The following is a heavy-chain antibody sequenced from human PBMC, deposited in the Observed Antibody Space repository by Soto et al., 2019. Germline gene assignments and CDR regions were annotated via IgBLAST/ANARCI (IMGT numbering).Heavy chain of an antibody. CDR1: GFSLSTSGVG. J-gene: IGHJ3*02. Sequence: QITLKESGPTLVKPTQTLTLTCTFSGFSLSTSGVGVGWIRQPPGKALEWLALIYWDDDKRYSPSLKSRLTISKATTKNQVVLTMTNMDPVDPATYYCALADTRPTADGFDIWGQGTMVTVSS. CDR2: IYWDDDK. CDR3: ALADTRPTADGFDI. V-gene: IGHV2-5*02. D-gene: IGHD4-4*01.